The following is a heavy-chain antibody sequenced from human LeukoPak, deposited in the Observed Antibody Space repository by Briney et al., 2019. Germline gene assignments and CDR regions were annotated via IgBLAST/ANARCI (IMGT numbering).Heavy chain of an antibody. CDR3: ARERRVDGSDY. V-gene: IGHV1-18*01. CDR2: ISAYNGNT. J-gene: IGHJ4*02. D-gene: IGHD5-24*01. CDR1: GYTFTSYA. Sequence: ASVKVSCKASGYTFTSYAMNWVRQAPGQGLEWMGWISAYNGNTNYAQKLQGRVTMTTDTSTSTAYMELRSLRSDDTAVYYCARERRVDGSDYWGQGTLVTVSS.